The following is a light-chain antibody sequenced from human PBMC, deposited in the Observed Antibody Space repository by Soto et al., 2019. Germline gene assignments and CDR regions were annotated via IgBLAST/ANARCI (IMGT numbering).Light chain of an antibody. J-gene: IGLJ1*01. CDR2: DVN. CDR1: NTDLGVYGY. CDR3: FSKISGFVYG. V-gene: IGLV2-14*01. Sequence: QSVLARPACVSVSFGQSITISCSGPNTDLGVYGYVSWYQHQPGKAPKLLIYDVNNRPSGISDRFSGSKSGDTASLTISGLQAEDEADYFCFSKISGFVYGFGTGTKVTV.